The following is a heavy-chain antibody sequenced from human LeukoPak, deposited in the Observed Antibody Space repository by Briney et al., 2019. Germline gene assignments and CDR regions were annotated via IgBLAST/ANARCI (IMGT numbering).Heavy chain of an antibody. CDR3: ARGRPRINSLGMDV. CDR2: ISDSGST. CDR1: GGSLSTHH. D-gene: IGHD2-15*01. V-gene: IGHV4-59*11. Sequence: SETLSLTCVVSGGSLSTHHWSWIRQSPGRGLEWIGYISDSGSTNYNPSLKSRVTISVDTSKNQFSLKLSSVTAADTAVYYCARGRPRINSLGMDVWGQGTTVTVSS. J-gene: IGHJ6*02.